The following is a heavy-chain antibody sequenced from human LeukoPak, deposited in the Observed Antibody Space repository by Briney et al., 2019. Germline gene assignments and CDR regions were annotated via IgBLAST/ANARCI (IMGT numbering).Heavy chain of an antibody. J-gene: IGHJ3*01. CDR1: GGSISSYY. V-gene: IGHV4-59*08. D-gene: IGHD2-2*01. CDR3: ARGYCSTTNCYLDAFDL. Sequence: SETLSLTCTVSGGSISSYYWSWIRQPPGKGLEWIGYIYYSGSTNYNPSLKSRVTISVDTSKNQFSLKLSSVTAADTAVYYCARGYCSTTNCYLDAFDLWGQGTMVTVSS. CDR2: IYYSGST.